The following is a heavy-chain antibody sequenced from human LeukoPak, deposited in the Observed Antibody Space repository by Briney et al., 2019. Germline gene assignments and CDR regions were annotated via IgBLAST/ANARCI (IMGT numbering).Heavy chain of an antibody. CDR3: ARTRAGYYLDY. CDR2: IYSDGST. D-gene: IGHD3-9*01. V-gene: IGHV3-66*01. Sequence: GGSLRLSCAASGFTVSSNYMSWVRQAPGKGLEWVSVIYSDGSTYYADSVKGRFTISRDNSKNTLYLQMNSLRAEDTAMYYCARTRAGYYLDYWGQGTLVTVSS. J-gene: IGHJ4*02. CDR1: GFTVSSNY.